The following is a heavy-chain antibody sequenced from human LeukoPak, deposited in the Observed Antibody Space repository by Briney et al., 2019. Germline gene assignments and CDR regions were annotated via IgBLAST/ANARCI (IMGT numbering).Heavy chain of an antibody. CDR2: IYYSGST. D-gene: IGHD3-10*01. V-gene: IGHV4-59*01. CDR3: AREANYYGSGSYFEGTFDY. Sequence: SETLSLTCTVSGGSISSYYWSWIRQPPGRGLEWIGYIYYSGSTNYNPSLKSRVTISVDTSKNQFSLKLSSVTAADTAVYYCAREANYYGSGSYFEGTFDYWGQGSLVTVSS. CDR1: GGSISSYY. J-gene: IGHJ4*02.